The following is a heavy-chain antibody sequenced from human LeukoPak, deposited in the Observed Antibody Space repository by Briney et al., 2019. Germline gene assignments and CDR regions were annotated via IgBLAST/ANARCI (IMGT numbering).Heavy chain of an antibody. CDR3: AKDAALKYYYGSGKSYFDY. Sequence: GGSLRLSCAASGFTFSSYGMHWVRQAPGKGLEWVAVISYDGSNKYYADSVKGRFTISRGNSKNTLYLQMNSLRAEDTAVYYCAKDAALKYYYGSGKSYFDYWGQGTLVTVSS. CDR1: GFTFSSYG. J-gene: IGHJ4*02. D-gene: IGHD3-10*01. CDR2: ISYDGSNK. V-gene: IGHV3-30*18.